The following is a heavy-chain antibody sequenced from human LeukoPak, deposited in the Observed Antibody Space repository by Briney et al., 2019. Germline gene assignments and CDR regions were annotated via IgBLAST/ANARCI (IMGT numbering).Heavy chain of an antibody. V-gene: IGHV5-10-1*01. J-gene: IGHJ4*02. D-gene: IGHD5-18*01. CDR2: IDPSDSYT. CDR1: GYSFTSYW. Sequence: PGESLRISCKGSGYSFTSYWISWVRQMPGKGLEWMGRIDPSDSYTNYSPSFQGHVTISADKSISTAYLQWSSLKASDTAMFYCARLFVDTAMGTADFGYWGQGTLVTVSS. CDR3: ARLFVDTAMGTADFGY.